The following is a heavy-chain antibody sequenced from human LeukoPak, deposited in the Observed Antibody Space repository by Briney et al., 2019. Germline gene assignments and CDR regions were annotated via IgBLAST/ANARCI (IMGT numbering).Heavy chain of an antibody. CDR1: GCTFNNYA. J-gene: IGHJ4*02. Sequence: PGGSLRLSCAASGCTFNNYAMSWVRQAPGKGLEWVSAISSGGGSAYYADSVKGRFTISRDNSKNTLYLQMNSLTAEDTAVYYCASRLPAGLGVDYWGQGNLVTVSS. V-gene: IGHV3-23*01. D-gene: IGHD2-2*01. CDR3: ASRLPAGLGVDY. CDR2: ISSGGGSA.